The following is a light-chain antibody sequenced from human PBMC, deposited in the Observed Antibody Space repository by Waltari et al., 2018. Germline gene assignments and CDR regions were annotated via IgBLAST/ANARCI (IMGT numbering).Light chain of an antibody. V-gene: IGKV1-5*03. CDR2: ATS. J-gene: IGKJ1*01. CDR3: HQYEADSPWT. Sequence: DIEMTQSPSTLSAFVGHRVTITCRASQSINGWLAWYQQKPGKAPKLLIYATSSLESGVPSRFSGSASGTEFTLTISSLQPDDFATYYCHQYEADSPWTFGQGTRVEIK. CDR1: QSINGW.